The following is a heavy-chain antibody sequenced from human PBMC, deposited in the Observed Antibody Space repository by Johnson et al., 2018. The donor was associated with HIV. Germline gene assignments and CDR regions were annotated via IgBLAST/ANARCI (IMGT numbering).Heavy chain of an antibody. CDR1: GFTFSSYG. V-gene: IGHV3-30*02. Sequence: HVQLVESGGGVVQPGGSLRLSCAASGFTFSSYGMHWVRQAPGKGLEWVAFIRYDGSNKYYADSVKGRFTISRDNSKNTLYLQMNSLGAEETAVYYCAKIIGYSSGLEIWGQGTMVTVSS. D-gene: IGHD6-19*01. CDR3: AKIIGYSSGLEI. J-gene: IGHJ3*02. CDR2: IRYDGSNK.